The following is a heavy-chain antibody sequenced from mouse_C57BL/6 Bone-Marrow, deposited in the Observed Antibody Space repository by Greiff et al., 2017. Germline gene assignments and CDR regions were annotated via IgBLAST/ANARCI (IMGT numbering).Heavy chain of an antibody. D-gene: IGHD2-1*01. J-gene: IGHJ4*01. CDR2: IHPNSGST. Sequence: VQLQQPGAELVKPGASVKLSCKASGYTFTSYWMHWVKQRPGQGLEWIGMIHPNSGSTNYNEKFKSKATLTVDKPSSTAYMQLSSLTSEDSAVYYCARSELPYYAMDYWGQGTSVTVSS. CDR3: ARSELPYYAMDY. CDR1: GYTFTSYW. V-gene: IGHV1-64*01.